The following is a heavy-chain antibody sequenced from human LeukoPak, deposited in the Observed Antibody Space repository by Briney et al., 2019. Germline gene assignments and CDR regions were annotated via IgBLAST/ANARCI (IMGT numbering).Heavy chain of an antibody. CDR3: TTAGNYYGSGHFDF. J-gene: IGHJ4*02. V-gene: IGHV3-15*01. CDR2: IKSKTDGGTT. CDR1: GFTFSNAW. D-gene: IGHD3-10*01. Sequence: PGGSLRLSCAASGFTFSNAWMTRVRQAPGKGLEWVGRIKSKTDGGTTDYAAPVKDRFTLSRDDSKTTLYLQMNSLKTEDTAVYYCTTAGNYYGSGHFDFWGQGTLVTVSS.